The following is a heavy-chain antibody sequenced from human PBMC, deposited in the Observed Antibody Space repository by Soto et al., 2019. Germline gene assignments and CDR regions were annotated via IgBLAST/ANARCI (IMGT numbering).Heavy chain of an antibody. Sequence: PSETLSLTCAVSGGSISSGGYYWSWIGQHPGKGLEWIGYIYYSGSTYYNPSLKSRVTISVDTSKNQFSLKLSSVTAADTAVYYCARVVGRYCSSTSCYRNWFDPWGQGTLVTVS. CDR1: GGSISSGGYY. V-gene: IGHV4-31*11. J-gene: IGHJ5*02. D-gene: IGHD2-2*02. CDR2: IYYSGST. CDR3: ARVVGRYCSSTSCYRNWFDP.